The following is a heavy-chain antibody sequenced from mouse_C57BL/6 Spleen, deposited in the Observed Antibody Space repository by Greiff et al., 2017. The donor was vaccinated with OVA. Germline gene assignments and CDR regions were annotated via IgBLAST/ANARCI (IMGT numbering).Heavy chain of an antibody. CDR3: ARFEGYPAWFAY. V-gene: IGHV1-80*01. Sequence: VQLQQSGAELVKPGASVKISCKASGYAFSSYWMNWVKQRPGKGLKWIGQIYPGDGDTNYNGKFKGKATLTADKSSSTAYMQLSSLTSEDSAVYFCARFEGYPAWFAYWGQGTLVTVSA. J-gene: IGHJ3*01. CDR1: GYAFSSYW. CDR2: IYPGDGDT. D-gene: IGHD2-14*01.